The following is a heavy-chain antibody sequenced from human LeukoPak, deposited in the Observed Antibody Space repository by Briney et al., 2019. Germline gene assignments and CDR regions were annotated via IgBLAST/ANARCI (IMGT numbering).Heavy chain of an antibody. CDR2: ISSGGST. D-gene: IGHD1-7*01. Sequence: PGGSLRLSCAASGSTFSSYSMNWVRQAPGKGLEWVSLISSGGSTYYADSVRDRFTISRDNSKNTLYLQMNNLRAEDTAVYYCARDWGNWNYDYWGQGSLVTVSS. CDR1: GSTFSSYS. V-gene: IGHV3-66*01. J-gene: IGHJ4*02. CDR3: ARDWGNWNYDY.